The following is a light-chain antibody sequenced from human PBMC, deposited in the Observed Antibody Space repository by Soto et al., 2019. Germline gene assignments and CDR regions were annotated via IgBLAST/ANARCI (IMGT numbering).Light chain of an antibody. CDR1: SADIGAFNY. CDR3: SSSSTSSALV. Sequence: QSALTQPASVSGSPGQSITISCAGTSADIGAFNYVSWYQHHPGKAPKLLIYDVSDRPSGVSTRFSASKSANTASLTISGRQADDEADYYCSSSSTSSALVFGGGTKLTVL. V-gene: IGLV2-14*03. CDR2: DVS. J-gene: IGLJ2*01.